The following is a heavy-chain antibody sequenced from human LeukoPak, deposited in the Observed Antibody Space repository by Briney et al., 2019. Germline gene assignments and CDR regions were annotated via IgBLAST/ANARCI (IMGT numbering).Heavy chain of an antibody. D-gene: IGHD1-26*01. J-gene: IGHJ4*02. CDR3: AKDRRSLVGPTNFDY. Sequence: PGGSLRLSCTTSGITFSNSWMSWVRQAPGKGLEWVATIRPDGSEGYYADSVRGRFTISRDNSKNSFYLQMSSLRAEDTAIYYCAKDRRSLVGPTNFDYWGQGTPVTVSS. CDR2: IRPDGSEG. V-gene: IGHV3-7*03. CDR1: GITFSNSW.